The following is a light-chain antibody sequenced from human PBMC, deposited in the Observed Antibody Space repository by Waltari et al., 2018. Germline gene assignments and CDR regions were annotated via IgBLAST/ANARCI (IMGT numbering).Light chain of an antibody. Sequence: DIVLTQSPGPLSLSPGESVTLSCSASQSVSRYLAWYQQKPGQAPRLLIYGASSRATGVPDRFSGSGSGTDFSLTISRLEAEDFAVYYCQNHERLPAMFGQGTKVEIK. V-gene: IGKV3-20*01. CDR3: QNHERLPAM. CDR1: QSVSRY. J-gene: IGKJ1*01. CDR2: GAS.